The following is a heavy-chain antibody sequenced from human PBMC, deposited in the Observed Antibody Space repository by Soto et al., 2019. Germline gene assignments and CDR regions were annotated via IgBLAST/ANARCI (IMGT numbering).Heavy chain of an antibody. CDR2: FDPEDGET. J-gene: IGHJ5*02. Sequence: GASVNVSCKVSGYTLTELSMHWVRQAPGKGLEWMGGFDPEDGETIYAQKFQGRVTMTEDTSTDTAYMELSSLRSEDTAVYYCATRYCTNGVCYTRDNWFDPWGQGTLVTVSS. V-gene: IGHV1-24*01. CDR3: ATRYCTNGVCYTRDNWFDP. D-gene: IGHD2-8*01. CDR1: GYTLTELS.